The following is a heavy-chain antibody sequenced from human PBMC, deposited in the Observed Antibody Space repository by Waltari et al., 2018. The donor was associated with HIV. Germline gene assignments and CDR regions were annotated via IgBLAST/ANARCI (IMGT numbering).Heavy chain of an antibody. CDR3: AREEYSGYVGHAFDV. CDR2: ISRSSSFI. V-gene: IGHV3-21*02. D-gene: IGHD5-12*01. CDR1: GFTFSRYT. Sequence: EMQLVESGGGLVKPGGSLRLSGGASGFTFSRYTMNWVRQAPGKGLEWVSSISRSSSFIYNADSVKGRFTISRDNVKSSLYLQMNSLRTEDTAVYYCAREEYSGYVGHAFDVWGQGTMVTVSS. J-gene: IGHJ3*01.